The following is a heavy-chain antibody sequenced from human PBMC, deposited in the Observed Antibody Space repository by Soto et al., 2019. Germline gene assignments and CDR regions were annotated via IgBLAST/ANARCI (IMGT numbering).Heavy chain of an antibody. D-gene: IGHD3-9*01. V-gene: IGHV3-30-3*01. CDR1: GFTFSGYA. Sequence: QVQLVESGGGVVQPGRSLRLSCAASGFTFSGYAMHWVRQAPGKGLEWVAVISYDGSNKYYADSVKGRFTISRDNSKNTLYLQMNGLRPGDAAVYYCARDQYDILTGPNYWGQGTLVTVSS. CDR2: ISYDGSNK. J-gene: IGHJ4*02. CDR3: ARDQYDILTGPNY.